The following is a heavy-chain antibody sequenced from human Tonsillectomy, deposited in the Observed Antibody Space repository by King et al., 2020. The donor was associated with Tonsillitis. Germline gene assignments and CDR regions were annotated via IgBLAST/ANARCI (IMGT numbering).Heavy chain of an antibody. CDR1: TFTFSSYA. D-gene: IGHD5-18*01. CDR2: ISGRGGST. V-gene: IGHV3-23*04. J-gene: IGHJ6*02. CDR3: AKDRAAMITPTGSMDV. Sequence: VQLVESGGGLVQPGGSLRLSCTASTFTFSSYAMSWVRQAPGQGLEWVSGISGRGGSTFYADSVKGRFTISRDNSKNTLYVQMNSLRAEDTALYYCAKDRAAMITPTGSMDVWGQGTTVTVSS.